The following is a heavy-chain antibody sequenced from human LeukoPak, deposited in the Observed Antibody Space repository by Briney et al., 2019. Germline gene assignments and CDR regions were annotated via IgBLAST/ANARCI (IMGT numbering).Heavy chain of an antibody. CDR2: IYPGDSDT. J-gene: IGHJ4*02. CDR1: GYSFTSYW. Sequence: GESLKISCKGSGYSFTSYWIGWVRQMPGKGLEWMGIIYPGDSDTRYSPSFQGQVTISADKSISTAYLQWSSLKASDTAMYYCARQVVKDFWSGSIDYWGQGTLVTVSS. D-gene: IGHD3-3*01. CDR3: ARQVVKDFWSGSIDY. V-gene: IGHV5-51*01.